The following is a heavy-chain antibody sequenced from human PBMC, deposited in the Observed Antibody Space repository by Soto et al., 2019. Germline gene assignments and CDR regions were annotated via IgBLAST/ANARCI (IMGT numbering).Heavy chain of an antibody. Sequence: QVQLQESGPGLVKPSGTLSLTCAVSGASISSGWWTWVRQPPGKGLEWIGETLYSGRTNYNSSLNSRVIISIDKSKKQFSLNLSSVTAADTAVYYCSSRVTDAPTWGQGTLVTVSS. CDR2: TLYSGRT. D-gene: IGHD3-10*01. CDR3: SSRVTDAPT. J-gene: IGHJ5*02. CDR1: GASISSGW. V-gene: IGHV4-4*02.